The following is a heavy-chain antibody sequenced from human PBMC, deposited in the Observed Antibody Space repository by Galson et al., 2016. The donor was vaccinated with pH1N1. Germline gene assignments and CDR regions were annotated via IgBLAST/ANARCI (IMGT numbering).Heavy chain of an antibody. V-gene: IGHV3-66*04. Sequence: SLRLSCAASGLSARTIYLTWVRKAPAKGLEWVPVIYSGDISFTTESVKGRFTMSRDKSKNTVYLQMNSLTREDTAVYFCARQRIASPGALHHWGQGTRVTVSS. CDR1: GLSARTIY. J-gene: IGHJ1*01. D-gene: IGHD1-26*01. CDR3: ARQRIASPGALHH. CDR2: IYSGDIS.